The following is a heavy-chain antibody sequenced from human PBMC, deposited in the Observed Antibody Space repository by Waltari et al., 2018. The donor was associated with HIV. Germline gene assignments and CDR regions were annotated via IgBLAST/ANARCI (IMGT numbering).Heavy chain of an antibody. CDR3: AKDLVPGAY. D-gene: IGHD2-15*01. Sequence: ESGGALVQPGESLRLSCEVSGFIFSNFAMSWVRQAPGKGLEWVSGISGRGDKTHYVDSVRDRFTVSRDNSKNILYLQLNSLNVDDTATYYCAKDLVPGAYWGPGTLVTVSS. V-gene: IGHV3-23*01. CDR1: GFIFSNFA. CDR2: ISGRGDKT. J-gene: IGHJ4*02.